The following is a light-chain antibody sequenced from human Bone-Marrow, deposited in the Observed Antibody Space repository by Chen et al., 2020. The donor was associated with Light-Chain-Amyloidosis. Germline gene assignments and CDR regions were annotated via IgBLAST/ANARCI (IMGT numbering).Light chain of an antibody. Sequence: SYELTQPPSVSVSPGQTARITCSGDDLPTKYAYWYQQKPGQAPVLVIHRDTERPSGISERFSGSSSGTTAPLTISGVQAEDEADYHCQSADSSGTYEVIFGGGTKLTLL. J-gene: IGLJ2*01. V-gene: IGLV3-25*03. CDR1: DLPTKY. CDR3: QSADSSGTYEVI. CDR2: RDT.